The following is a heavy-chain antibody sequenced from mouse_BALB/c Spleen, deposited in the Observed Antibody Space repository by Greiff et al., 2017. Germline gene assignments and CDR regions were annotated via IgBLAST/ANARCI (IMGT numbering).Heavy chain of an antibody. Sequence: DVQLQESGPGLVKPSQSLSLTCSVTGYSITSGYYWNWIRQFPGNKLEWMGYISYDGSNNYNPSLKNRISITRDTSKNQFFLKLNSVTTEDTATYYCASGNLYIYAMDYWGQGTSVTVSS. CDR1: GYSITSGYY. V-gene: IGHV3-6*02. J-gene: IGHJ4*01. CDR2: ISYDGSN. D-gene: IGHD2-1*01. CDR3: ASGNLYIYAMDY.